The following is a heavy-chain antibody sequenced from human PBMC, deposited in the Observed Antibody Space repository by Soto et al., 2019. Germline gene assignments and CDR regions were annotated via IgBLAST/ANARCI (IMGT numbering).Heavy chain of an antibody. V-gene: IGHV3-48*02. D-gene: IGHD6-13*01. CDR1: GFTFSSYS. J-gene: IGHJ6*02. CDR3: ASLAAAGSLHYYYYGMDV. CDR2: ISSSSSTI. Sequence: PGGSLRLSCAASGFTFSSYSMNWVRQAPGKGLEWVSYISSSSSTIYYADSVKGRFTISRDNAKNSLYLQMNSLRDEDTAVYYCASLAAAGSLHYYYYGMDVWGQGTTVTVSS.